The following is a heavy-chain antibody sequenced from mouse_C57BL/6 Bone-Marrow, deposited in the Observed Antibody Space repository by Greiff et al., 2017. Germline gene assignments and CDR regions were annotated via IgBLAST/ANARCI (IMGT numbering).Heavy chain of an antibody. D-gene: IGHD2-3*01. J-gene: IGHJ3*01. Sequence: QVKLQQPGTELVKPGASVKLSCKASGYTFTSYWMHWVQQRPGQGLEWIGHINPSNGGYTYNEKFKSKATLTVDKSASTAYMQLSSLTSEDSAVYYCAREDGYYVKFADWGQGTLVTVSA. CDR3: AREDGYYVKFAD. CDR1: GYTFTSYW. CDR2: INPSNGGY. V-gene: IGHV1-53*01.